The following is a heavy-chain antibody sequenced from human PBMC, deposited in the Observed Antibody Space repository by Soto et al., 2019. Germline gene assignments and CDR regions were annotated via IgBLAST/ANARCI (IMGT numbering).Heavy chain of an antibody. J-gene: IGHJ6*02. D-gene: IGHD3-10*01. CDR1: GGSITNYY. V-gene: IGHV4-59*08. CDR3: ARHGFGSLHGLVDV. Sequence: QVQLQESGPGLVKPSETLSLTCTVSGGSITNYYCSWFRQPPGKGLAWIGYIQYNGYSAYNLSLKRRVTMSMDTSKTHFSLMLESVTATDTAVYYCARHGFGSLHGLVDVWGQGTTVIVSS. CDR2: IQYNGYS.